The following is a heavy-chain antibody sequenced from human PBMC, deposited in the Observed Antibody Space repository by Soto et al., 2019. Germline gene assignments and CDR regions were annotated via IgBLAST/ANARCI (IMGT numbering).Heavy chain of an antibody. V-gene: IGHV3-30*18. CDR3: AKDRYQTISGSYLSS. CDR2: ILFDGNKK. J-gene: IGHJ5*02. Sequence: QVQLVESGGGVVRPGRSLRLSCSASGFIFSDYAMHWVRQAPGKGMEWVAVILFDGNKKYYADSVKGRFTISRDNSKNTVYLQMNSLRAEDTAVYYCAKDRYQTISGSYLSSWGQGSLVTVSS. D-gene: IGHD1-26*01. CDR1: GFIFSDYA.